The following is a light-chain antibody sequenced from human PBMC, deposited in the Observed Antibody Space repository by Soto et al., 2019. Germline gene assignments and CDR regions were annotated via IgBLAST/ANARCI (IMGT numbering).Light chain of an antibody. Sequence: QSALTQPPSASGSPGQSVTISCTGSSSDVGGYNYVSWYQHHPGKAHKLMIYEVSERPSGVPDRFSGSKSGNTASLTVSGLQADDEADYYCSSYAGSNNLVFGGGTKLTVL. CDR2: EVS. J-gene: IGLJ2*01. CDR1: SSDVGGYNY. CDR3: SSYAGSNNLV. V-gene: IGLV2-8*01.